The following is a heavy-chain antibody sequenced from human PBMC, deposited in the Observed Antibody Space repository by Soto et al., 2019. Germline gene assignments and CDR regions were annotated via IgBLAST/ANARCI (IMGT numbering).Heavy chain of an antibody. CDR2: ISSSSSTI. V-gene: IGHV3-48*02. Sequence: GGSLRLSCAASGFTFSSYSMNWVRQAPGKGLEWVSYISSSSSTIYYADSVKGRFTISRDNAKNSLYLQMNSLRDEDTAVYYCARPRIDYYYYGMDVWGQGTTVTVSS. CDR3: ARPRIDYYYYGMDV. J-gene: IGHJ6*02. D-gene: IGHD2-15*01. CDR1: GFTFSSYS.